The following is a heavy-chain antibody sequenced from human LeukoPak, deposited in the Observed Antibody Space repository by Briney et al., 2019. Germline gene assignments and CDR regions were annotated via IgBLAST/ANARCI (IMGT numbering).Heavy chain of an antibody. CDR1: GGSFSSYQ. Sequence: SETLSLTCTVSGGSFSSYQWSWIRQPPGKGLEWIGYFFYSGTTNYNPSLKSRVRISVDTSKNQFPLKLSSVTAADTAVYYCARCPADYYDSSGYYPNYFDYWGQGTLVTVSS. V-gene: IGHV4-59*01. CDR2: FFYSGTT. CDR3: ARCPADYYDSSGYYPNYFDY. D-gene: IGHD3-22*01. J-gene: IGHJ4*02.